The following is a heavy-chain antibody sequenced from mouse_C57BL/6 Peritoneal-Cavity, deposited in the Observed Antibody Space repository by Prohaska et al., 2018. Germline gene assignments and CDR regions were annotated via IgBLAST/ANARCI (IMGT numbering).Heavy chain of an antibody. CDR3: ARMFYGYNYFDY. Sequence: QVTLKESGPGILQLSQTLSLTCSFSGFSLSTFGMGVGWIRQPSGKGLEWLAHIWWDDDKYYNPALKSRLTISKDTSKNQGFLKIANVDTADTATYYCARMFYGYNYFDYWGQGTTLTVSS. J-gene: IGHJ2*01. CDR2: IWWDDDK. CDR1: GFSLSTFGMG. D-gene: IGHD2-2*01. V-gene: IGHV8-8*01.